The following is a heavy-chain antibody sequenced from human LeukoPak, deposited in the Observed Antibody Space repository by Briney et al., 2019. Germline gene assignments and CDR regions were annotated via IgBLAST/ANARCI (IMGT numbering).Heavy chain of an antibody. V-gene: IGHV4-39*01. CDR2: IYYSGST. Sequence: SETLSLTCTVSGGSISSSSYYWGWIRQPPGKGLEWIGSIYYSGSTYYNPSLKSRVTISVDTSKNQFSLKLSSVTAADTAVYYCARHRSSPPWWFDPWGKGTWSPSP. CDR1: GGSISSSSYY. CDR3: ARHRSSPPWWFDP. D-gene: IGHD6-13*01. J-gene: IGHJ5*02.